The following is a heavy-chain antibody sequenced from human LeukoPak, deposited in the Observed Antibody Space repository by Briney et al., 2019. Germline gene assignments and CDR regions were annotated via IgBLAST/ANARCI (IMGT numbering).Heavy chain of an antibody. CDR3: AGYGSGSYYKAFDF. D-gene: IGHD3-10*01. CDR1: GYSISTSNY. CDR2: IYYSGGI. Sequence: SDTLSLTCSVSGYSISTSNYWAWIRQPPGRGLEWIGHIYYSGGIYYNPSLKSRVTMSVDTSRNQFSLKLSSVTAVDTAVYYCAGYGSGSYYKAFDFWGQGILVTVSS. J-gene: IGHJ4*02. V-gene: IGHV4-28*05.